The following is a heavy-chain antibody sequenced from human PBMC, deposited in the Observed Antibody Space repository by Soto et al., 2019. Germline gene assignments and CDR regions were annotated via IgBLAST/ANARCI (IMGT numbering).Heavy chain of an antibody. CDR1: GFSFRSDW. V-gene: IGHV3-7*04. J-gene: IGHJ4*02. Sequence: EEELVESGGGLVQPGGSLRLTCAVSGFSFRSDWMNWVRQAPGKGLEWVAHTNQDGSEKYYVDSVKGRFTIFRDNAKNSLYLQMNSRRAEDAAVSYCSGGVGDAIWGQGTLVTVSS. CDR2: TNQDGSEK. CDR3: SGGVGDAI. D-gene: IGHD1-26*01.